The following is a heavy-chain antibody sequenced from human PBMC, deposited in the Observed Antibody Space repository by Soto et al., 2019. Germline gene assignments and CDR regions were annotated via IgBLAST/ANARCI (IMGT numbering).Heavy chain of an antibody. V-gene: IGHV4-31*03. CDR2: IHHIGST. CDR1: GGSISSGGYY. D-gene: IGHD2-21*01. CDR3: ARVPVAPENWFDP. Sequence: QVQLQESGPGLVKPSQTLSLSCTVSGGSISSGGYYWSWIRQHPGKGLEWIGYIHHIGSTYYNPSLKSRVAISVDTSKNQFSLRLRSVTAAYTAMYYCARVPVAPENWFDPWGQGTLVTVSA. J-gene: IGHJ5*02.